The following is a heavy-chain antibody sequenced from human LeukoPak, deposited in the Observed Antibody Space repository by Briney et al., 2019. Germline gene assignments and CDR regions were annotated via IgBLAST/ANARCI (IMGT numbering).Heavy chain of an antibody. CDR3: AKDPPGYSSGWYYFDY. V-gene: IGHV3-23*01. Sequence: GGSLRLSCAASGFTFSSYAMSWVRQAPGKGLEWVSAIGGRGGSTYYADSVKGRFTISRDNSKITLYLQMNSLRAEDTAVYYCAKDPPGYSSGWYYFDYWGQGTLVTVSS. D-gene: IGHD6-19*01. CDR2: IGGRGGST. J-gene: IGHJ4*02. CDR1: GFTFSSYA.